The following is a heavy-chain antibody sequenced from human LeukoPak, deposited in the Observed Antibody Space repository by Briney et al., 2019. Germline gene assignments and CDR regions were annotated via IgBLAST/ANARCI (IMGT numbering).Heavy chain of an antibody. D-gene: IGHD6-19*01. CDR3: ASSAGALIDC. V-gene: IGHV3-33*01. CDR2: IWFDGSNK. J-gene: IGHJ4*02. CDR1: GFTFSNYD. Sequence: GGSLRLSCAASGFTFSNYDMHWVRQAPGKGLEWVVVIWFDGSNKFYADSVKGRFAISRDNSKNTLYLQMTSLRAEDTAVYYCASSAGALIDCWGQGTLVIVSS.